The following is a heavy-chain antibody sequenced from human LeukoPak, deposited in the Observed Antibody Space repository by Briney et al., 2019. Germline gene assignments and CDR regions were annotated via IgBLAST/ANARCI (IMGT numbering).Heavy chain of an antibody. V-gene: IGHV4-34*01. D-gene: IGHD3-10*01. Sequence: SETLSLTCAVYGGSFSGYYWSWIRQPPGKGLEWIGEINHSGSTNYNPSLKSRVTISVDTSKNQFSLKLSSVTAADTAVYYCARGRGVTRNWFDPRGQGTLVTVSS. CDR2: INHSGST. J-gene: IGHJ5*02. CDR3: ARGRGVTRNWFDP. CDR1: GGSFSGYY.